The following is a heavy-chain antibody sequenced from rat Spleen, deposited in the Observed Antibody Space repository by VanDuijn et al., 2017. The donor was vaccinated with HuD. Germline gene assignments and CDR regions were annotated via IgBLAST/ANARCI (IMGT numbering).Heavy chain of an antibody. Sequence: EVQLVESGGGLVQPGRSLKFSCAASGFTFSDYAMAWVRQSPKKGLEWVATIIYDGSRTFYRDSVKGRCTISRDNAKSTLYLQMDSLRSEDTATYYCATGPRILRLDWFAYWGQGTLVTVSS. CDR1: GFTFSDYA. D-gene: IGHD1-6*01. CDR3: ATGPRILRLDWFAY. CDR2: IIYDGSRT. V-gene: IGHV5-17*01. J-gene: IGHJ3*01.